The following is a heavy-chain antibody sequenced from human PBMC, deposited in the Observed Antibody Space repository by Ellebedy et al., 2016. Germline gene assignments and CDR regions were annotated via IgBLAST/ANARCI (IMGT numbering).Heavy chain of an antibody. V-gene: IGHV2-5*02. D-gene: IGHD1-1*01. CDR1: GFSLTTSDVA. Sequence: SGPTLVKPTQTLTLTCTFSGFSLTTSDVAVGWIRQPPGKALEWLALIYGDDDKYYSPSLKSRLTITKDTSKNQVVLTMANMDPVDTATYYCAHREKMEFDAWYFDLWGRGTLVTVSS. CDR3: AHREKMEFDAWYFDL. J-gene: IGHJ2*01. CDR2: IYGDDDK.